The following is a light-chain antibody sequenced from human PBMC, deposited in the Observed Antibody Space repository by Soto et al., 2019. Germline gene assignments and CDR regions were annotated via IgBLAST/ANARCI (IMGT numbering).Light chain of an antibody. J-gene: IGKJ4*01. Sequence: DIQMTQSPPSLSASVGDRVTITCQASQDISFYLNWYQQKPGKAPKLLIYDASNLASGVPSRFVGSGSATHFSLTISSLQPEDFAMYFCQQYDTLPLTFGGGTHVQIK. CDR2: DAS. CDR3: QQYDTLPLT. CDR1: QDISFY. V-gene: IGKV1-33*01.